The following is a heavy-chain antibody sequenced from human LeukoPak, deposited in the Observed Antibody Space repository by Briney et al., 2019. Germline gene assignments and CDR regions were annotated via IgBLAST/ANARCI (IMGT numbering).Heavy chain of an antibody. J-gene: IGHJ2*01. CDR2: IIPIFGTA. V-gene: IGHV1-69*05. CDR3: ARRGGSSGPEGDWYLDL. Sequence: GASVKVSCKASGGTFSSYAISWVRQAPGQGLEWMGGIIPIFGTANYAQKFQGRVTITTDESTSTAYMELSSLRSEDTAVYYCARRGGSSGPEGDWYLDLWGRGTLVTVSS. D-gene: IGHD3-22*01. CDR1: GGTFSSYA.